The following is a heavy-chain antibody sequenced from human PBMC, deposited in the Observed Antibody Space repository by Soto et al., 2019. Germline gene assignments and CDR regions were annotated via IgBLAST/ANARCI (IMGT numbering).Heavy chain of an antibody. CDR2: INPNSGGT. CDR3: ATPIESYYYGMDV. CDR1: GYTFTGYY. V-gene: IGHV1-2*02. J-gene: IGHJ6*02. Sequence: GASVKVSCKASGYTFTGYYMHWVRQAPGQGLEWMGWINPNSGGTNYAQKFQGRVTMTRDTSISTAYMELSRLRSDDTAVYYCATPIESYYYGMDVWGQGTTVTVSS.